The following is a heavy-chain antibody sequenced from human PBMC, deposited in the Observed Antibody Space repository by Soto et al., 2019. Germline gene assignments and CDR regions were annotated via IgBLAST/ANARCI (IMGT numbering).Heavy chain of an antibody. CDR3: ARIRRTFDLYGLDV. V-gene: IGHV3-48*03. CDR1: GFTFSSYE. Sequence: GGSLRLSCVASGFTFSSYEIKWVRQAPGKGLEFVSDIVKSARSVYNADSVKGLFTISRDDARNTVLLQMNSLRVEDTAVYYCARIRRTFDLYGLDVWGQGTTVTVSS. J-gene: IGHJ6*02. CDR2: IVKSARSV.